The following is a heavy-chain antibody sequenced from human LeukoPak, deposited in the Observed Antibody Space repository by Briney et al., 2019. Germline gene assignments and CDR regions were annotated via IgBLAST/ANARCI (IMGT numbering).Heavy chain of an antibody. CDR2: INHSGST. CDR3: ARAGVSGGMDV. Sequence: SETLSLTCAVYGGSFSGYYWSWIRQPPGKGLEWIGEINHSGSTNYNPSLKSRVTISEDTSKNQFSLKLSSVTAADTAVYYCARAGVSGGMDVWGQGTTVTVSS. J-gene: IGHJ6*02. V-gene: IGHV4-34*01. CDR1: GGSFSGYY. D-gene: IGHD2-8*01.